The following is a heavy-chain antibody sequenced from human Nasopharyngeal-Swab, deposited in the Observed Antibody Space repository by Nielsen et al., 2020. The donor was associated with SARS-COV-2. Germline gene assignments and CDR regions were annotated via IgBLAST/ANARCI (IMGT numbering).Heavy chain of an antibody. CDR3: ARSHTDYDFWSGYYKVDY. V-gene: IGHV4-31*03. CDR2: IYYSGST. Sequence: SETLSLTCTVSGGSISSGGYYWSWIRQHPGKGLEWIGYIYYSGSTYYNPSLKSRVTISVDTSKNQFSLKLSSVTAADTAVYYCARSHTDYDFWSGYYKVDYWGQGTLVTVSS. D-gene: IGHD3-3*01. CDR1: GGSISSGGYY. J-gene: IGHJ4*02.